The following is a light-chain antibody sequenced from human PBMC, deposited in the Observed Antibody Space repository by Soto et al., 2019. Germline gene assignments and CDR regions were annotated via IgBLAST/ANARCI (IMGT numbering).Light chain of an antibody. CDR2: GAS. CDR1: QSVSSSY. CDR3: QQYCSSPLS. Sequence: EIVLTQSPGTLSLSPGERATLSCRASQSVSSSYLAWYQQKPGQAPRLLIYGASSRATGIPDRFSGSGSGTDFTLTISRLEPEGFAVYYCQQYCSSPLSFGPGTIVDIK. V-gene: IGKV3-20*01. J-gene: IGKJ3*01.